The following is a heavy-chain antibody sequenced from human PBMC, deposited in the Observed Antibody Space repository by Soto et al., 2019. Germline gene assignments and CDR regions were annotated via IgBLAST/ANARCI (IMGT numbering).Heavy chain of an antibody. Sequence: EVQLVESGGGLVKPGGSLRLSCAASGFDFTTFSMNWVRQAPGKGLEWVSFISPSSPYTSYADAVKGRFIISGDNAENSLYLQMNSLSAEDTGVYYCARSPENFWSGYPEAFDFWGPGTLVIVFS. V-gene: IGHV3-21*03. J-gene: IGHJ4*02. CDR1: GFDFTTFS. CDR3: ARSPENFWSGYPEAFDF. CDR2: ISPSSPYT. D-gene: IGHD3-3*01.